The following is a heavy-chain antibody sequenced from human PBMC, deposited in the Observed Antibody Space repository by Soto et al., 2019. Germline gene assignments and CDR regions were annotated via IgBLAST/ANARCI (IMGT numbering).Heavy chain of an antibody. V-gene: IGHV4-59*01. Sequence: QVQLQESGPGLVKPSETLSLTCTVSGGSISTYYWTWIRQPPGKGLEWIGFVYYTGTTNYNPSLKSRVTMSVDTSKNQFSLNLNSVTAADTAVYYCARPAVVGTPYNWFDPWGQGTLVTVSS. CDR1: GGSISTYY. CDR3: ARPAVVGTPYNWFDP. J-gene: IGHJ5*02. CDR2: VYYTGTT. D-gene: IGHD6-19*01.